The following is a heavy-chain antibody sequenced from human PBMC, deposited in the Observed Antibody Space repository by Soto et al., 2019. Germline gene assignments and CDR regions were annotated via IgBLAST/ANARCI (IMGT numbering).Heavy chain of an antibody. CDR2: IIPHFGTA. Sequence: QVQLVQSGAEVKKPGSSVKVSCKASGGTFSSYAISWVRQAPGQGIEWMGGIIPHFGTANYAQKFQGRVTITADESTSTAYMELSSLRSEDTAVYYCAREGASGSHIGYWGQGTLVTVSS. V-gene: IGHV1-69*01. D-gene: IGHD3-22*01. CDR1: GGTFSSYA. CDR3: AREGASGSHIGY. J-gene: IGHJ4*02.